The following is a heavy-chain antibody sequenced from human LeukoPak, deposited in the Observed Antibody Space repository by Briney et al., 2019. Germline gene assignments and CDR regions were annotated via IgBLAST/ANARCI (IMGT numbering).Heavy chain of an antibody. CDR1: GDSITTNNYY. J-gene: IGHJ4*02. D-gene: IGHD2-8*01. Sequence: SETLSLTCSVSGDSITTNNYYWGWNRQPPGKGLEWIGNIHYSGSTYYSPSLKNRVTISVDTSKNQFSLRLKSVTAADTAVYYCWRPHCSNSVCSSSRVDFWGQGTLVTVSS. V-gene: IGHV4-39*01. CDR2: IHYSGST. CDR3: WRPHCSNSVCSSSRVDF.